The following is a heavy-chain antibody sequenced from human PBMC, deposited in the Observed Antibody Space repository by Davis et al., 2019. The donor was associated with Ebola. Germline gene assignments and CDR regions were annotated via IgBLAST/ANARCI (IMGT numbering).Heavy chain of an antibody. D-gene: IGHD6-19*01. Sequence: GSLRLSCAVSGGSISSSNWWSWVRQPPGKGLEWIGEIYHSGSTNYNTSLKSRVTISVDKSKNQFSLKLSSVTAADTAVYYCARAVAGTLYYFDYWGQGTLVTVSS. CDR2: IYHSGST. CDR1: GGSISSSNW. CDR3: ARAVAGTLYYFDY. V-gene: IGHV4-4*02. J-gene: IGHJ4*02.